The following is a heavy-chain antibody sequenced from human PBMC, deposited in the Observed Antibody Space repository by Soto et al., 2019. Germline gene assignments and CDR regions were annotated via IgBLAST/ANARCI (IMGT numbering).Heavy chain of an antibody. CDR3: ARDPRSSWSTGVNAFDI. Sequence: QVQLQESGPGLVKPSQTLSLTCTVSGGSISSGGYYWSWIRQHPGKGLEWIGYIYYSGSTYYNPSLKSRVTIAVDTSKNQFSLKLSSVTAADTAVYYCARDPRSSWSTGVNAFDIWGQGTMVTVSS. D-gene: IGHD6-13*01. CDR1: GGSISSGGYY. J-gene: IGHJ3*02. CDR2: IYYSGST. V-gene: IGHV4-31*03.